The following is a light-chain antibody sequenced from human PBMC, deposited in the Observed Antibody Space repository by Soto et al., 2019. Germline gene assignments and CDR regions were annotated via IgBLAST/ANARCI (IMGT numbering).Light chain of an antibody. CDR2: EGT. Sequence: QSVLTQPASVSGSPGQSITISCTGTSSDVGSYNLVSWCQQYPGKAPKLMIYEGTKRPSGVSNRFSGSKSGNTASLTISGLQAEDEADYYCCSYAGSDTWVFGGGTKLTVL. J-gene: IGLJ3*02. CDR3: CSYAGSDTWV. V-gene: IGLV2-23*01. CDR1: SSDVGSYNL.